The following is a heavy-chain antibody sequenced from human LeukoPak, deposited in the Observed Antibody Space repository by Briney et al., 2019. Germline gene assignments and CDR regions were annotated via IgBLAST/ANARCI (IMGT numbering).Heavy chain of an antibody. CDR1: GFTFSSYG. V-gene: IGHV3-30*18. CDR3: AKTLGTAMVAVYYYYMDV. CDR2: ISYDGSNK. J-gene: IGHJ6*03. Sequence: GGSLRLSCTASGFTFSSYGMHWVRQAPGKGLEWVAVISYDGSNKYYADSVKGRFTISRDNSKNTLYLQMNSLRAEDTAVYYCAKTLGTAMVAVYYYYMDVWGKGTTVTVSS. D-gene: IGHD5-18*01.